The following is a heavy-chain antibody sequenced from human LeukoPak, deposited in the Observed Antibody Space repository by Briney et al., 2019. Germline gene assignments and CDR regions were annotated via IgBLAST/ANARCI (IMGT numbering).Heavy chain of an antibody. D-gene: IGHD4-17*01. J-gene: IGHJ4*02. CDR2: MNPNSGNT. V-gene: IGHV1-8*01. Sequence: ASVKVSCKASGYTFTSCDINWVRQATGQGLEWMGWMNPNSGNTGYAQKFQGRVTMTRNTSISTAYMELSSLRSEDTAVYYCARGSSNDYGDSPVDYWGQGTLVTVSS. CDR1: GYTFTSCD. CDR3: ARGSSNDYGDSPVDY.